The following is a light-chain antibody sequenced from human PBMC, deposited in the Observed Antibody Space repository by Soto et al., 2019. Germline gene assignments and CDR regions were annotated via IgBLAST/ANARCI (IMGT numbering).Light chain of an antibody. CDR1: SSNIGNNA. J-gene: IGLJ3*02. V-gene: IGLV1-36*01. Sequence: QPVLTQPTSVSEAPRQRVTISCSGSSSNIGNNAVNWYQQLPGKAPKLLIYYDDLLPSGVSDRFSGSKSGTSASLAISGLQSEDEADYYCAAWDDSLNGWVFGGGTKLTVL. CDR2: YDD. CDR3: AAWDDSLNGWV.